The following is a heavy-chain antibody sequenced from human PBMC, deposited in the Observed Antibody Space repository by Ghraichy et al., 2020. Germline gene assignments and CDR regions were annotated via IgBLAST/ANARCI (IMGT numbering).Heavy chain of an antibody. V-gene: IGHV1-58*01. Sequence: SVKVSCKASGFTFTSSAVQWVRQARGQRLEWIGWIVVGSGNTNYAQKFQERVTITRDMSTSTAYMELSSLRSEDTAVYYCAALYYYDSSGYWGVYFDYWGQGTLVTVSS. CDR1: GFTFTSSA. J-gene: IGHJ4*02. D-gene: IGHD3-22*01. CDR3: AALYYYDSSGYWGVYFDY. CDR2: IVVGSGNT.